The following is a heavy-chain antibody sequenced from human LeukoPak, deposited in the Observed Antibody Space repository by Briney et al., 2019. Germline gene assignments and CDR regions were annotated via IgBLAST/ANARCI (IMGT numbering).Heavy chain of an antibody. Sequence: ASVKVSCKASGYTFTSYFMHWVRQAPGQGLDWMGIINPSGGSTSYAQKFQGRVTMTRDASTSTVYMELSSLRSEDTAVYYCARDSADYGDYDYWGQGTLVTVSS. CDR1: GYTFTSYF. CDR2: INPSGGST. J-gene: IGHJ4*02. D-gene: IGHD4-17*01. CDR3: ARDSADYGDYDY. V-gene: IGHV1-46*01.